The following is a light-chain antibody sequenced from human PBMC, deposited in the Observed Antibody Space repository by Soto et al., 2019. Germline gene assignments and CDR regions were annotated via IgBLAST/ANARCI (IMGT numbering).Light chain of an antibody. CDR1: QGISSW. CDR2: AAS. Sequence: DIQMTQSPSSVSAFVGDTVTITCRASQGISSWLAWYQQKPGKAPKLLITAASSLQSGVPSRFSGSGSGTDYTRTIAGLPTEDFATDYCQQYYSVPHAFGGGHKVEIK. V-gene: IGKV1-12*01. J-gene: IGKJ4*01. CDR3: QQYYSVPHA.